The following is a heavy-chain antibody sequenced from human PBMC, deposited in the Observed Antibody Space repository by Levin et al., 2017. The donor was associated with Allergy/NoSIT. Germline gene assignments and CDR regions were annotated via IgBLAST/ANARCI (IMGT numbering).Heavy chain of an antibody. CDR3: ARNLRGSSAYDAFDI. CDR2: IDQDGSQK. J-gene: IGHJ3*02. V-gene: IGHV3-7*03. CDR1: GFTFRDYW. Sequence: GESLKISCAAAGFTFRDYWMTWVRQTPGRGLEWVANIDQDGSQKYYVDSVKGRFTISRDNAKNSVDLQMNYLRDDDTAVYYCARNLRGSSAYDAFDIWGHGTMVTFS. D-gene: IGHD5-12*01.